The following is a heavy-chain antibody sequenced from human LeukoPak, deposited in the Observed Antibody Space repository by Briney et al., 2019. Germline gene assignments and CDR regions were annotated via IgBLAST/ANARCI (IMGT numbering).Heavy chain of an antibody. CDR2: ISAYSGNT. D-gene: IGHD5-12*01. J-gene: IGHJ6*03. CDR1: GYSFSSYS. Sequence: GASVKVSCKASGYSFSSYSISWVRQAPGQGLEWMGWISAYSGNTNYAHKLQGRVTMTTDTSTSTAYMELRSLRSDDTAVYYCARQANYYYYMDVWGEGTTVTVSS. CDR3: ARQANYYYYMDV. V-gene: IGHV1-18*01.